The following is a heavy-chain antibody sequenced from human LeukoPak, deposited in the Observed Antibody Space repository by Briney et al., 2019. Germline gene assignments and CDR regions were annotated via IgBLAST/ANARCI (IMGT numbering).Heavy chain of an antibody. CDR1: GFTVTNNY. CDR2: IYGTGTT. V-gene: IGHV3-66*01. D-gene: IGHD6-19*01. J-gene: IGHJ5*02. Sequence: GGSLRLSCAASGFTVTNNYMTWVRQPPGKGLEWVSVIYGTGTTYYADSVKGRVTVSRDSSNNTLYLQINSLRAEDTAVYYCAKDYLGVAVALGEGTLVTVPS. CDR3: AKDYLGVAVA.